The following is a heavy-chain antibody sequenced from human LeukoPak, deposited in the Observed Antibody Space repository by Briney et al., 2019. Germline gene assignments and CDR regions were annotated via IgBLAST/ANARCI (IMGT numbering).Heavy chain of an antibody. J-gene: IGHJ4*02. CDR2: TNEAGGDK. CDR3: AIATTGRGAFGS. CDR1: GFTFSDSW. D-gene: IGHD1-1*01. V-gene: IGHV3-7*01. Sequence: GSLRLSCAASGFTFSDSWMSWVRQAPGKGLECVASTNEAGGDKYYVDSVKGRFTISRDNSKNSLSLQMNSLTAEDTAIYYCAIATTGRGAFGSWGQGALVSVSS.